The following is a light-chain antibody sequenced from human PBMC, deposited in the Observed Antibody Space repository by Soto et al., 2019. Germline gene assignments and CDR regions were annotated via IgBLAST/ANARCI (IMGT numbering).Light chain of an antibody. CDR2: DVS. J-gene: IGLJ1*01. Sequence: QSALTQPRSVSGSPGQSVTISCTGTSSDVGGYNYVSWYQQHPGTAPKLMIYDVSNRPSGVPDRFSGSKSGNTASLTISGLQDEDEADYYCCSYAGSYYVFGTGTKLTVL. V-gene: IGLV2-11*01. CDR1: SSDVGGYNY. CDR3: CSYAGSYYV.